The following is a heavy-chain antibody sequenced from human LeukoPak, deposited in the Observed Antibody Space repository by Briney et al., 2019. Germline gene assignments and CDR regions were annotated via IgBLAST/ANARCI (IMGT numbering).Heavy chain of an antibody. J-gene: IGHJ3*02. CDR3: AREYYDSSGVKYAFDI. V-gene: IGHV1-2*02. CDR1: GYTFTDYY. CDR2: IDPTSGGT. Sequence: ASVKVSCKGSGYTFTDYYLHWVRQAPGQGLEWMGSIDPTSGGTKFAQKFQGRVTMTGDTSITTAYMELSRLRSDDTDVYYCAREYYDSSGVKYAFDIWGQGTMVTVSS. D-gene: IGHD3-22*01.